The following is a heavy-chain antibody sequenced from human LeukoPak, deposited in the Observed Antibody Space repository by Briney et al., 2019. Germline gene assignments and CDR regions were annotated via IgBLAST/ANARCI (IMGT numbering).Heavy chain of an antibody. V-gene: IGHV5-51*01. D-gene: IGHD2-2*01. J-gene: IGHJ4*02. CDR1: GYSFTTYW. CDR2: IYPGDSET. Sequence: PGESLKISCKGSGYSFTTYWIGWVRQMPGKGLEWMGIIYPGDSETRYSPSFQGQVTISADRSISTAYLQCSSLKASDTAIYYCARRYCSSTSCHLDYWGQGTLVTVSS. CDR3: ARRYCSSTSCHLDY.